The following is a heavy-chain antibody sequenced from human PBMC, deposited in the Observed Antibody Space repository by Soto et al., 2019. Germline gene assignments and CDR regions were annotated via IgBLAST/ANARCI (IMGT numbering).Heavy chain of an antibody. CDR2: IHSDGSST. V-gene: IGHV3-74*01. CDR1: GFTFSSYW. J-gene: IGHJ6*02. D-gene: IGHD3-10*01. CDR3: ASVGPGWNYLYYYGIDV. Sequence: GGSLRLSCAASGFTFSSYWMHWVRQAHGKGLGCVSRIHSDGSSTSYEDSGKGRFTISIDNANNTLYLQMNSLRAVDTAVYYCASVGPGWNYLYYYGIDVWGQGTTVTVSS.